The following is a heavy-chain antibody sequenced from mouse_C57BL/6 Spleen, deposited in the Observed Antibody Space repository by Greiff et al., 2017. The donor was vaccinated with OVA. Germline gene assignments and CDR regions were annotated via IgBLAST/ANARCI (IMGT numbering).Heavy chain of an antibody. CDR1: GFTFSDYG. D-gene: IGHD1-1*01. J-gene: IGHJ4*01. Sequence: EVMLVESGGGLVKPGGSLKLSCAASGFTFSDYGMHWVRQAPEKGLEWVAYISSGSSPIYYADTVKGRFTISRDNAKNTLFLQMTSLRSEDTAMYYCARTVVAGGDAMDYWGQGTSVTVSS. CDR3: ARTVVAGGDAMDY. V-gene: IGHV5-17*01. CDR2: ISSGSSPI.